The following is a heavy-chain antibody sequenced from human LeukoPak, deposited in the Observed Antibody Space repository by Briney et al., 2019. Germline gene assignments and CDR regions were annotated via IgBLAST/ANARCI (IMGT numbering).Heavy chain of an antibody. Sequence: GGSLSLSCAPSGFPFSSYAMRWVRQAPGRGREWVSAISGSGGRTYYAHSVKGWFAISKDNFKITLYLQMNRLRAEDTAVNYCAKSEGIRDNYDSSGYYYDYWGRGTLVTVSS. CDR1: GFPFSSYA. J-gene: IGHJ4*02. CDR2: ISGSGGRT. D-gene: IGHD3-22*01. V-gene: IGHV3-23*01. CDR3: AKSEGIRDNYDSSGYYYDY.